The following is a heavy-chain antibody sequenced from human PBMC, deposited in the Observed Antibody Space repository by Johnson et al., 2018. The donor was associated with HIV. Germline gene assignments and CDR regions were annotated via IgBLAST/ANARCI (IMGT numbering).Heavy chain of an antibody. CDR2: IKEDGSEE. CDR1: GLNFSDYG. J-gene: IGHJ3*02. V-gene: IGHV3-7*01. D-gene: IGHD6-13*01. CDR3: ARDSAAAGLDAFDI. Sequence: VQLVESGGGEVQPGRSVRLSCAASGLNFSDYGMHWVRQAPGKGLEWVANIKEDGSEEYYVDSVKGRFTISRDNAKNSLYLQMNSLRAEDTAVYYCARDSAAAGLDAFDIWGQGTMVTVSS.